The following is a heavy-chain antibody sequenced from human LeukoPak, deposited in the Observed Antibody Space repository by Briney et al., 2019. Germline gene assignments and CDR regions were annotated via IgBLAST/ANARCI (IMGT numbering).Heavy chain of an antibody. Sequence: PGGSLRLSCAASGFTVSSDYMSWVRQAPGKGPECVSVIYSGGDTYYADSVKGRFTISRDNSKNTLYLQMNSLRAEDTAVYYCARAGVYYESSGYGPDHWGQGTLVTVSS. CDR1: GFTVSSDY. V-gene: IGHV3-53*01. J-gene: IGHJ4*02. CDR2: IYSGGDT. D-gene: IGHD3-22*01. CDR3: ARAGVYYESSGYGPDH.